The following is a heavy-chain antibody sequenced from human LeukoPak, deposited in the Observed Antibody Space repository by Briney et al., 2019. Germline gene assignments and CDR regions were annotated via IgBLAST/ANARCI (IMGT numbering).Heavy chain of an antibody. D-gene: IGHD3-22*01. CDR3: AKGHGDASGYYYFDS. V-gene: IGHV3-23*01. CDR2: ISGSGSST. CDR1: GFTFSSYA. Sequence: GGSLRLSCAASGFTFSSYAMSWVRQAPGKGLEWVSAISGSGSSTYYADSVKGRFTIFRDNYKNMLYLQMNSLRVEDTAVYYCAKGHGDASGYYYFDSWGQGTLVTVSS. J-gene: IGHJ4*02.